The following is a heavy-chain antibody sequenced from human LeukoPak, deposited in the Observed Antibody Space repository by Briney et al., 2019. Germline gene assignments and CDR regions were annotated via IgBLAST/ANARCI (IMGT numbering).Heavy chain of an antibody. Sequence: ASVRLSCKASGYTFTSYDMNWVRQATGQGLEWVGWMNPNSGNTGYAQNFQGRITMTEDTSIDTAYMELSSVRSEDTAVYFCTTSLVLPSLYMDIWGQGTAVTVSS. D-gene: IGHD1-1*01. CDR2: MNPNSGNT. V-gene: IGHV1-8*02. CDR3: TTSLVLPSLYMDI. CDR1: GYTFTSYD. J-gene: IGHJ3*02.